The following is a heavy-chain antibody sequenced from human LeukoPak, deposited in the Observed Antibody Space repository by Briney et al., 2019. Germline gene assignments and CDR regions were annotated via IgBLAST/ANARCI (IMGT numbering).Heavy chain of an antibody. CDR2: IGAYNGNT. J-gene: IGHJ4*02. V-gene: IGHV1-18*01. CDR1: GYTFTSYG. CDR3: ARGHDDSSGYYHDY. Sequence: ASVKVSCKASGYTFTSYGISWVRQAPGQGLEWMGWIGAYNGNTSYAQKLQGRVTMTTDTSTSTAYMELRSLRSDDTAVYYCARGHDDSSGYYHDYWGQGTLVTVSS. D-gene: IGHD3-22*01.